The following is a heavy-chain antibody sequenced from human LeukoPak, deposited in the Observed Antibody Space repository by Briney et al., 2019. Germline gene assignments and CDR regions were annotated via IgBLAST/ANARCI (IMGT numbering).Heavy chain of an antibody. CDR1: GYTFTGYY. CDR3: AREGWIGYDSSGYYY. J-gene: IGHJ4*02. CDR2: INPNSGGT. V-gene: IGHV1-2*02. D-gene: IGHD3-22*01. Sequence: ASVKVSCKASGYTFTGYYMHWVRQAPGQGLEWMGWINPNSGGTNYAQKFQGRVTMTRDTSINTAYMELSRLRADDTAVYYCAREGWIGYDSSGYYYWGQGTLVTVSS.